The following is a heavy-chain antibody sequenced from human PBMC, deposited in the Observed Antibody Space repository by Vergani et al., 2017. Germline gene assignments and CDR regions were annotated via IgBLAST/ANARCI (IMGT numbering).Heavy chain of an antibody. V-gene: IGHV3-73*01. CDR1: GFTFSGSA. Sequence: EVQVVESGGGLVQPGGSLKLSCAASGFTFSGSAMHWVRQASGKGLEWVGRIRSKANSYATAYAASVKGRFTISRDDSKNTAYLQMNSLKTEDTAVYYCTSYSGSFSFGFDYWGQGTLVTVSS. CDR2: IRSKANSYAT. CDR3: TSYSGSFSFGFDY. J-gene: IGHJ4*02. D-gene: IGHD1-26*01.